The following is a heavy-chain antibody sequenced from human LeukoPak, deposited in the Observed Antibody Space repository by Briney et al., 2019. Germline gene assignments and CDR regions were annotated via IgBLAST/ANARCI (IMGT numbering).Heavy chain of an antibody. J-gene: IGHJ5*02. D-gene: IGHD3-9*01. V-gene: IGHV4-34*01. Sequence: PSETLSLTCAVYGGSFSGYYWSWIRQPPGKGLEWIGEINHSGSTNYNPSLKSRVTISVDTSKNQFSLKLSSVTAADTAVYYCARRRIRYFDWLLDNWFDPWGQGTLVTVSS. CDR2: INHSGST. CDR3: ARRRIRYFDWLLDNWFDP. CDR1: GGSFSGYY.